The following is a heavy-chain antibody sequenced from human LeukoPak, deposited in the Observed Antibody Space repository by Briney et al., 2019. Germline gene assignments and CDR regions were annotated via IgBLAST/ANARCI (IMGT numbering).Heavy chain of an antibody. V-gene: IGHV1-69*13. Sequence: SVKVSCKASGGTFSSYAISWVRQAPGQGLEWMGGIIPIFGTANYAQRFQGRVTITADESTSTAYMELSSLRSEDTAVYYCARALGFLEWLYWFDPWGQGTLVTVSS. CDR1: GGTFSSYA. J-gene: IGHJ5*02. CDR3: ARALGFLEWLYWFDP. D-gene: IGHD3-3*01. CDR2: IIPIFGTA.